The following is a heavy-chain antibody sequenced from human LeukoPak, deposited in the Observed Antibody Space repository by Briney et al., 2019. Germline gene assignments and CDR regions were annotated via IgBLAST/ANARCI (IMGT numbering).Heavy chain of an antibody. D-gene: IGHD6-13*01. Sequence: GGSLRLSCAASGFTFSDYGLHWVRQAPGKGLEWVAFISYNGNKKYHADSVKGRFTIARDNSKNTLDLQMNSLRAEDTAVYYCTKLPGLAAAGTNYFDYWGEGSLVTVSS. CDR2: ISYNGNKK. V-gene: IGHV3-33*03. CDR3: TKLPGLAAAGTNYFDY. J-gene: IGHJ4*02. CDR1: GFTFSDYG.